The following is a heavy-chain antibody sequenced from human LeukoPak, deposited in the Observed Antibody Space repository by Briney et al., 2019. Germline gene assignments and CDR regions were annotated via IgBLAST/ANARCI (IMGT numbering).Heavy chain of an antibody. D-gene: IGHD3-10*01. V-gene: IGHV3-30*18. CDR3: AKDAGSGSLYYYYYYMDV. CDR2: ISYDGSNK. CDR1: GFTFSSYG. Sequence: GGSLRLSCAASGFTFSSYGMHWVRQAPGKGLEWVAVISYDGSNKYYADSVKGRFTISRDNSKNTLYLQMNSLRAEDTAVYYCAKDAGSGSLYYYYYYMDVWGKGTTVTVSS. J-gene: IGHJ6*03.